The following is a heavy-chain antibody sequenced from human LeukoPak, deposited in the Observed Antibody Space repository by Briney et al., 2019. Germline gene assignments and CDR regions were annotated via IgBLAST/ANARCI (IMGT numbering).Heavy chain of an antibody. CDR1: GFTFSSYS. J-gene: IGHJ4*02. CDR2: ISSSSSTI. D-gene: IGHD6-19*01. CDR3: ARDRRGWYGYFDY. V-gene: IGHV3-48*01. Sequence: GGSLRLSCAVSGFTFSSYSMNWVRQAPGKGLEWVSYISSSSSTIYYADSVKGRFTISRDNAKNSLYLQMNSLRAEDTAVYYCARDRRGWYGYFDYWGQGTLVTASS.